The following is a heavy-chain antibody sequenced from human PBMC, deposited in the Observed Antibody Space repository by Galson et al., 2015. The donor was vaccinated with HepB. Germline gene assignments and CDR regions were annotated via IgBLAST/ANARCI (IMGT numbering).Heavy chain of an antibody. J-gene: IGHJ5*02. Sequence: SLRLSCAASGFTFNNAWMSRVRQPPGKGLEWVGHTKSKTDGGTTDYAVPAKGRSTISRNDSKNTLYLQMNGLKTDDTAVYYCTTDVLYSAFWSWFNPWGRGTLVTVSS. D-gene: IGHD2-8*02. CDR1: GFTFNNAW. V-gene: IGHV3-15*01. CDR2: TKSKTDGGTT. CDR3: TTDVLYSAFWSWFNP.